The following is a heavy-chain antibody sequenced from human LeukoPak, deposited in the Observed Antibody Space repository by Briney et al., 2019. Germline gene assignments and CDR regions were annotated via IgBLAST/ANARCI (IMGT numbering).Heavy chain of an antibody. CDR3: ARGSTYYDILTGTGYFDY. J-gene: IGHJ4*02. Sequence: SETLSLTCTVSGVSISSYYWSWVRQPPGKGLEWIGYIYYSGSTNYNPSLKSRVTISVDTSKNQFSLKLSSVTAADTAVYYCARGSTYYDILTGTGYFDYWGQGTLVTVSS. CDR2: IYYSGST. CDR1: GVSISSYY. D-gene: IGHD3-9*01. V-gene: IGHV4-59*01.